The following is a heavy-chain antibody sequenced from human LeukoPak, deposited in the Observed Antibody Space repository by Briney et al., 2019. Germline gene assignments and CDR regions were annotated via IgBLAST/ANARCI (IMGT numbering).Heavy chain of an antibody. Sequence: SGGSLILSCAASGFTFSSYAMSWVRQAPGKGLEWVSAISGSGGSTYYADSVKGRFTISRDNSKNTLYLQMNSLRAEDTAVYYCAKVSAAAGTSYYYYGMDVWGQGTTVTVSS. CDR2: ISGSGGST. CDR1: GFTFSSYA. J-gene: IGHJ6*02. V-gene: IGHV3-23*01. CDR3: AKVSAAAGTSYYYYGMDV. D-gene: IGHD6-13*01.